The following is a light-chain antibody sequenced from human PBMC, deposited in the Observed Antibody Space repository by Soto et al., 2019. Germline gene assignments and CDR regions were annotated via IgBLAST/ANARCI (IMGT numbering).Light chain of an antibody. CDR3: CSFAGSYSYV. V-gene: IGLV2-11*01. CDR2: DVT. CDR1: ISDVGRYDY. J-gene: IGLJ1*01. Sequence: QSVLTQPRSVSGSPGQSVTISCTGTISDVGRYDYVSWYQQHPGKAPKLIVYDVTERPSGVPDRFSGSKPGNTASLTISGLQAEDEADYSCCSFAGSYSYVFGTGTKVTVL.